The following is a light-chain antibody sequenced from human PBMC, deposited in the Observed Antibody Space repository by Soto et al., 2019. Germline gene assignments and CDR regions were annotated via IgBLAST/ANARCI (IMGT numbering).Light chain of an antibody. J-gene: IGKJ2*01. V-gene: IGKV3-15*01. Sequence: EIVMTQSPATLSVSPGERATLSCWTRQSVSSDLAWYQQKPGQAPRLLIYDASTRATGIPARFSGSGSVTEFTLTIRSLQSEDFAVYYCQQYKLWYTFGQGTKLEIK. CDR2: DAS. CDR3: QQYKLWYT. CDR1: QSVSSD.